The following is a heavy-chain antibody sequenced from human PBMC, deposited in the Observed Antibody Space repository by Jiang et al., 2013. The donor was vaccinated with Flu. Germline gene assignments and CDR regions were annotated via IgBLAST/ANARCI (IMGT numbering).Heavy chain of an antibody. D-gene: IGHD3-3*01. CDR3: ARRVITIFGVVIIGTSQGPKENDAFDI. V-gene: IGHV1-3*01. J-gene: IGHJ3*02. Sequence: SGAEVKKPGASVKVSCKASGYTFTSYAMHWVRQAPGQRLEWMGWINAGNGNTKYSQKFQGRVTITRDTSASTAYMELSSLRSEDTAVYYCARRVITIFGVVIIGTSQGPKENDAFDIWGQGTMVTVSS. CDR1: GYTFTSYA. CDR2: INAGNGNT.